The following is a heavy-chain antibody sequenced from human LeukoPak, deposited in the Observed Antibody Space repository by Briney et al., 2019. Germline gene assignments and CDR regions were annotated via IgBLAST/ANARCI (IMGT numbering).Heavy chain of an antibody. V-gene: IGHV3-30*02. CDR1: GFTFSSYG. CDR2: IRYDGGNK. CDR3: AKVGGRGYSGYEANWFDP. J-gene: IGHJ5*02. D-gene: IGHD5-12*01. Sequence: PGGSLRLSCAASGFTFSSYGMHWVRQAPGKGLEWVAFIRYDGGNKYYADSVKGRFTISRDNSKNTLYLQMNSLRAEDTAVYYCAKVGGRGYSGYEANWFDPWGQGTLVTVSS.